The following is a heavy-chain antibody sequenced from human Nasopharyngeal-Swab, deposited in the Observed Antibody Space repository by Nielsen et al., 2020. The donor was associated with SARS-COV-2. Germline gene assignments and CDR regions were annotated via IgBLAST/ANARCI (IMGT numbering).Heavy chain of an antibody. Sequence: ASVKVSCKASGYTFPNYGIFWVRQAPGQGLECMGWISPSNGNTNYTQTVQGRVTMTTDTSTTTAYMELRSLRSDDTAVYYCARDPSGWGAYSDYWGQGTLVTVSS. CDR2: ISPSNGNT. D-gene: IGHD6-19*01. CDR3: ARDPSGWGAYSDY. J-gene: IGHJ4*02. CDR1: GYTFPNYG. V-gene: IGHV1-18*01.